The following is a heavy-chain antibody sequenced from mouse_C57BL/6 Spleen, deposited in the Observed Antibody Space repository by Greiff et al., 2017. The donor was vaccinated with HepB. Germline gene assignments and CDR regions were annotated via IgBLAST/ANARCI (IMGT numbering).Heavy chain of an antibody. CDR3: ASYYGNYVGYFDV. V-gene: IGHV5-4*03. D-gene: IGHD2-1*01. CDR1: GFTFSSYA. Sequence: DVMLVESGGGLVKPGGSLKLSCAASGFTFSSYAMSWVRQTPEKRLEWVATISDGGSYTYYPDNVKGRFTISRDNAKNNLYLQMSHLKSEDTAMYYCASYYGNYVGYFDVWGTGTTVTVSS. J-gene: IGHJ1*03. CDR2: ISDGGSYT.